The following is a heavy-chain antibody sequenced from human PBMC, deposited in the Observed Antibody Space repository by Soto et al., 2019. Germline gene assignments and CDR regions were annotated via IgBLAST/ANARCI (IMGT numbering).Heavy chain of an antibody. Sequence: SVKVSCKASGYTFTSYGISWVRQAPGQGLEWMRWISAYNGNTNYAQKLQGRVTMATDTSTSTAYMDLRSLRPDDTAVSYCARDPPVVVTAIIDYGMDVWGQ. CDR2: ISAYNGNT. CDR3: ARDPPVVVTAIIDYGMDV. J-gene: IGHJ6*02. CDR1: GYTFTSYG. V-gene: IGHV1-18*01. D-gene: IGHD2-21*02.